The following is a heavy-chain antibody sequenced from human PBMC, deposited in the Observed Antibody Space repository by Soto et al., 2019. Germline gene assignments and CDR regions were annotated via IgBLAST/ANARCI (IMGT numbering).Heavy chain of an antibody. V-gene: IGHV4-59*01. CDR3: ARGRGGWFINQLLNAFDI. J-gene: IGHJ3*02. CDR2: IYYSGST. CDR1: GGSISSYY. D-gene: IGHD2-2*01. Sequence: QVRLQESGPGLVKPSETLSLTCTVSGGSISSYYWSWIRQPPGKGLEWIGYIYYSGSTNYNPSLKSRVTISVDTSKNQFSLKLSSVTAADTAVYYCARGRGGWFINQLLNAFDIWGQGTMVTVSS.